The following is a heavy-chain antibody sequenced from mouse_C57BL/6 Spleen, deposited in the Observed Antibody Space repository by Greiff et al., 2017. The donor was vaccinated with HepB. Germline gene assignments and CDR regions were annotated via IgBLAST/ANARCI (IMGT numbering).Heavy chain of an antibody. J-gene: IGHJ1*03. V-gene: IGHV1-82*01. D-gene: IGHD2-5*01. CDR1: GYAFSSSW. CDR2: IYPGDGDT. CDR3: ARSAYYSNYERYFDV. Sequence: QVQLQQSGPELVKPGASVKISCKASGYAFSSSWMNWVKQRPGKGLEWIGRIYPGDGDTNYNGKFKGKATLTADKSSSTAYMPLSSLTSEDSAVYFCARSAYYSNYERYFDVWGTGTTVTVSS.